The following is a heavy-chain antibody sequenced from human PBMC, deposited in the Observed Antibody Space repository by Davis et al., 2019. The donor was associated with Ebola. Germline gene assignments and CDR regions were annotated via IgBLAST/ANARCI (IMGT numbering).Heavy chain of an antibody. D-gene: IGHD6-13*01. CDR1: GGSLSGHY. CDR2: ITHSGST. J-gene: IGHJ4*02. Sequence: MPGGSLRLSCNVSGGSLSGHYWSWIRQPPGKGLEWIGEITHSGSTDYNPSLKGRVTMSIDTSKTQFSLNLNSVTAADTAVYFCAGSVISAAGTPLDEWGQGIRVTVSS. V-gene: IGHV4-34*01. CDR3: AGSVISAAGTPLDE.